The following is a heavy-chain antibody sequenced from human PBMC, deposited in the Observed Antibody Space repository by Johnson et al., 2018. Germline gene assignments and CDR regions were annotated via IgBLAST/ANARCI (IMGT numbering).Heavy chain of an antibody. CDR2: IYYSGST. V-gene: IGHV4-59*01. CDR3: ARGRDRYSSGWYRDRTNPHFGMDV. D-gene: IGHD6-19*01. CDR1: GGSMSTYF. Sequence: QVQLQESGPGLVKSSETLSLTCSVSGGSMSTYFWTWIRQPPGKGLEWIGHIYYSGSTSYKSSLKSRMTISIDTSKNQFSLNLGSVSAAVTAVYYCARGRDRYSSGWYRDRTNPHFGMDVWGQGPKVTVSS. J-gene: IGHJ6*02.